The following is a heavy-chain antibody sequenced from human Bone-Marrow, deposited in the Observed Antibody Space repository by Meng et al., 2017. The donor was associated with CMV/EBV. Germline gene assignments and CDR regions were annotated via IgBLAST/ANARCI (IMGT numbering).Heavy chain of an antibody. Sequence: SISSGSYFWGCNRQPPGKGLEWIGSIYYSGSTYYNPSLKSRVTISVDTSKGQFSLKLSSVTAADTAVYYCARHIVVVPAEIPYYFDYWGQGTLVTVSS. CDR3: ARHIVVVPAEIPYYFDY. V-gene: IGHV4-39*01. CDR2: IYYSGST. J-gene: IGHJ4*02. CDR1: SISSGSYF. D-gene: IGHD2-2*01.